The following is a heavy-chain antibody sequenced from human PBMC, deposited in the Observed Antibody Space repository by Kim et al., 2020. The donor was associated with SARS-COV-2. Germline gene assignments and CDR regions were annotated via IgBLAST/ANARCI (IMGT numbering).Heavy chain of an antibody. J-gene: IGHJ6*02. CDR3: ARGFVVFGPTISDYYYGMDV. Sequence: ASVKVSCKASGYTFTSYAMHWVRQAPGQRLEWMGWINAGNGNTKYSQKFQGRVTITRDTSASTAYMELSSLRSEDTAVYYCARGFVVFGPTISDYYYGMDVWGQGTTVTVSS. CDR2: INAGNGNT. V-gene: IGHV1-3*01. CDR1: GYTFTSYA. D-gene: IGHD3-3*01.